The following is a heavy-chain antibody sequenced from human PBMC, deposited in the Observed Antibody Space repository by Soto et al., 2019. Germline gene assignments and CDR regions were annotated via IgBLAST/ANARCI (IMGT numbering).Heavy chain of an antibody. CDR3: ARGRSYLVRGHLNWFDP. V-gene: IGHV4-30-4*01. CDR2: IYYSGST. Sequence: SETLSLTCTVSGGSISSGGYYWSWIRQPPGKGLEWIGYIYYSGSTYYNPSLKSRVTISVDTSKNQFSLKLSFVTAADTAVYYCARGRSYLVRGHLNWFDPWGQGTLVTVSS. J-gene: IGHJ5*02. CDR1: GGSISSGGYY. D-gene: IGHD3-10*01.